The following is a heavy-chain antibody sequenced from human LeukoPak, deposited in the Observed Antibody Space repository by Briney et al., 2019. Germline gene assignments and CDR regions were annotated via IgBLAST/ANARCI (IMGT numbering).Heavy chain of an antibody. CDR3: ARRMRDWYFDL. CDR1: GGSISDYY. V-gene: IGHV4-59*08. Sequence: SETLSLTCTVSGGSISDYYWSWIRQPPGKGLEWIGYFYIGGTNYNPSLSSRVTMSVDTSKTQFSLNLGSVTAADTAVYYCARRMRDWYFDLWGRGTLVTVSS. CDR2: FYIGGT. J-gene: IGHJ2*01.